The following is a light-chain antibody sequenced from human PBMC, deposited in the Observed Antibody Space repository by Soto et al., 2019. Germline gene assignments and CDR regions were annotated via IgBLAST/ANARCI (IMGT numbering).Light chain of an antibody. J-gene: IGKJ1*01. Sequence: DIQMTQSPSSLPASVGDRVPITCRASQSISSYLNWYQQKPGKAPKLLIYAASALQSGVPPRFSGSGSGTDFTLAIGSLQPEDFATYYCQQTYSTPWTFGQGTKVEIK. CDR2: AAS. V-gene: IGKV1-39*01. CDR1: QSISSY. CDR3: QQTYSTPWT.